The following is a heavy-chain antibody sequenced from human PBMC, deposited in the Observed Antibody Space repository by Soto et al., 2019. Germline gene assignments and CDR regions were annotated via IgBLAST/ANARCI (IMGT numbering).Heavy chain of an antibody. Sequence: GGSLRLSCAASGFTFSTYDMHWVRRGTEKGLEWASAIGTAGDTYYLDSVKGRFTISRENAKNSLYLQMSSLRAGDTAIYYCVRDGGPWGQGTLVTVSS. D-gene: IGHD3-3*01. CDR3: VRDGGP. CDR2: IGTAGDT. CDR1: GFTFSTYD. J-gene: IGHJ5*02. V-gene: IGHV3-13*01.